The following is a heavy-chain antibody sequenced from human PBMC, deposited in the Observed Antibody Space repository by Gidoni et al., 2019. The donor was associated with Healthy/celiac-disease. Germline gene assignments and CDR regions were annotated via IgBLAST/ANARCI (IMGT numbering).Heavy chain of an antibody. J-gene: IGHJ4*02. Sequence: QVQLQESGPGLVKPSETLSLTCTLSGGSISSYYWSWIRQPPGKGLEWIGYIYYSGSTNYNPSLKSRVTISVDTSKNQFSLKLSSVTAADTAVYYCARGGYSYLFGYWGQGTLVTVSS. CDR1: GGSISSYY. D-gene: IGHD5-18*01. V-gene: IGHV4-59*08. CDR2: IYYSGST. CDR3: ARGGYSYLFGY.